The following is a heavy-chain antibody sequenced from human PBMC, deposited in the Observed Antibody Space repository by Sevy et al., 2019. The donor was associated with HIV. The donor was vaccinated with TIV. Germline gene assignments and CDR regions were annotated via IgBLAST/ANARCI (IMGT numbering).Heavy chain of an antibody. J-gene: IGHJ6*02. V-gene: IGHV1-2*02. Sequence: ASVKVSCKASGYTFTGYYMHWVRQAPGQGLEWMGWINPNSGGTNYAQKFQGRVTMTRETSISTGYMELSRLRSDDTAVYYCAREHRRVIRYYGMDVWGQGTTVTVSS. CDR2: INPNSGGT. D-gene: IGHD3-10*01. CDR3: AREHRRVIRYYGMDV. CDR1: GYTFTGYY.